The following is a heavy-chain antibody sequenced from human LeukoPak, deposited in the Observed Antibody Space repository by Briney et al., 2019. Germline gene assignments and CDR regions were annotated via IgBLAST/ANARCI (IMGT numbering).Heavy chain of an antibody. CDR3: AKDNNYYDSSGSTFFDY. CDR2: ISSDGSNK. CDR1: GFTFSSYA. Sequence: GGSLRLSCAASGFTFSSYAMHWVRQAPGKGLEWVAVISSDGSNKYYADSMKGRFTISRDNSKNTLYLQMNSLRAEDTAVYYCAKDNNYYDSSGSTFFDYWGQGTLVTVSS. V-gene: IGHV3-30*04. J-gene: IGHJ4*02. D-gene: IGHD3-22*01.